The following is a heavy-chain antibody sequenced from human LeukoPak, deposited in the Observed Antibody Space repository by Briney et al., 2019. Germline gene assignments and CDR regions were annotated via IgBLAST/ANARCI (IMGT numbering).Heavy chain of an antibody. CDR3: ARDQGGGTFDI. J-gene: IGHJ3*02. V-gene: IGHV3-48*01. CDR1: GFTFSNYY. CDR2: ISGSSSTI. D-gene: IGHD3-16*01. Sequence: GGSLRLSWAASGFTFSNYYMNWVRQAPGKGLEWVSYISGSSSTIYYAASVKGRFTISRDNAKNSLYLQMHSLRAEDTAVYYCARDQGGGTFDIWGQGTMVTVSS.